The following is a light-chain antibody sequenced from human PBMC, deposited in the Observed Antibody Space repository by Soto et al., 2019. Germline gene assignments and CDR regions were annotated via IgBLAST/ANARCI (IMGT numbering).Light chain of an antibody. V-gene: IGKV3-20*01. Sequence: NVLTQSPGTPSLSPGERATLSCRASQSVGRNYLAWYQQKPGQSPRLLIFDASKRATGIPDRFSGSGSGSEFTLTISRLEPEDFAVYYCQQYATSPLTFGGGTKVDIK. J-gene: IGKJ4*01. CDR1: QSVGRNY. CDR2: DAS. CDR3: QQYATSPLT.